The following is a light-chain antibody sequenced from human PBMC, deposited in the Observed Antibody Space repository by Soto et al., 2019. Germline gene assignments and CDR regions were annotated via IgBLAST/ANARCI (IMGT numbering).Light chain of an antibody. CDR1: QSVSSSY. Sequence: EIVLTQPPGTLSLSPGEGATLSCRASQSVSSSYLVWYQQKPGQAPRLLIYGASSRATGIPDRFSGSGSGTDFTLTISRLEPEDFAVYYCHQYGSSPRTFGQGTKVDIK. CDR2: GAS. CDR3: HQYGSSPRT. V-gene: IGKV3-20*01. J-gene: IGKJ1*01.